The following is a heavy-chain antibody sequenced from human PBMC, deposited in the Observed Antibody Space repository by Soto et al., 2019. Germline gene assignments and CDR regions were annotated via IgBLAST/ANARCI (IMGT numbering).Heavy chain of an antibody. D-gene: IGHD2-15*01. CDR3: ARCYCSVGSCYSCWHFDL. V-gene: IGHV1-18*01. CDR2: ISGYNGNT. Sequence: QVPLVQSGSEVKKPGASVKVSCKASGYTFTNYGMSWVRQAPGQGLEWMGWISGYNGNTNHAQNFQGRVTMTTDTSTNTASMELRSLRSDDTAVYYCARCYCSVGSCYSCWHFDLWGRGALVTVSS. J-gene: IGHJ2*01. CDR1: GYTFTNYG.